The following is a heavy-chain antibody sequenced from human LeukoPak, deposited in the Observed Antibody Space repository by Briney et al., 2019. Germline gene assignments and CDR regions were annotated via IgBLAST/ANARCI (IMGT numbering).Heavy chain of an antibody. Sequence: GGSLRLSCAASGFTFSTYDMNWVRQGPGMGLEWVSSISSSSTYIYYADSVKGRFTISRDNAKNLLYLQMNSLRAEDTAVYYCASITTPDRDCYGVDGWGQGTTVTVSS. V-gene: IGHV3-21*01. CDR2: ISSSSTYI. D-gene: IGHD1-14*01. CDR3: ASITTPDRDCYGVDG. CDR1: GFTFSTYD. J-gene: IGHJ6*02.